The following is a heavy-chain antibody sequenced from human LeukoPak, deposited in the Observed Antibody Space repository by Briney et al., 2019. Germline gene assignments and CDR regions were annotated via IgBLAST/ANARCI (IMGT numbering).Heavy chain of an antibody. CDR1: GLTFRSYA. CDR3: ARGGFTGTSCPYFDY. V-gene: IGHV3-23*01. J-gene: IGHJ4*02. D-gene: IGHD2-2*01. Sequence: PGGSLRLSCAASGLTFRSYAMSWVRQAPGKGLEWVSVICANDGNTYYADAVKGRFTISRDNAKNTLYLKMNTLRAEDTAIYFCARGGFTGTSCPYFDYWGQGTLVTVSS. CDR2: ICANDGNT.